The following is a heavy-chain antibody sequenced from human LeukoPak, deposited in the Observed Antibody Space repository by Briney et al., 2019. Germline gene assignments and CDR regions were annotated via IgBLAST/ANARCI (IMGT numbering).Heavy chain of an antibody. Sequence: GSLRLSCAASGLNFDDYSMQWVRQAPGKGLEWVSLISWDGDRTYYADSVKGRFTISRDDSKDSLYLQMNSLRTEDTAFYYCAAALTTLYSGDYWGQGTLVTVSS. CDR3: AAALTTLYSGDY. CDR1: GLNFDDYS. D-gene: IGHD4-11*01. CDR2: ISWDGDRT. V-gene: IGHV3-43D*03. J-gene: IGHJ4*02.